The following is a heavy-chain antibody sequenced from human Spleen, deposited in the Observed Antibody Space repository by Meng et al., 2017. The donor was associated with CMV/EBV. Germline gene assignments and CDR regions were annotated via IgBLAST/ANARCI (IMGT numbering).Heavy chain of an antibody. J-gene: IGHJ3*02. CDR1: GGSVRSGSNY. Sequence: GSLRLSCTVSGGSVRSGSNYWTWIRQPPGKGLEWIGYIYYSGSTNYNPSLKSRVAISIDTSRNQFSLNLSSVTAADTAVYYCARAPGYCSSATCYTGGAFEIWGQGTVVTVSS. CDR2: IYYSGST. D-gene: IGHD2-2*02. CDR3: ARAPGYCSSATCYTGGAFEI. V-gene: IGHV4-61*01.